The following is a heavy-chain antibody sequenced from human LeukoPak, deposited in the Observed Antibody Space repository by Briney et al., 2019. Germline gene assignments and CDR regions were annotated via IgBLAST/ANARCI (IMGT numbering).Heavy chain of an antibody. CDR3: ATLGHNWNYLNFDY. CDR1: GYTFTSYD. J-gene: IGHJ4*02. CDR2: MNPNSGNT. D-gene: IGHD1-7*01. V-gene: IGHV1-8*01. Sequence: ASVKVSCKASGYTFTSYDINWVRQATGQGLEWMGWMNPNSGNTGYAQKFQGRVTMTEDTSTDTAYMELSSLRSEDTAVYYCATLGHNWNYLNFDYWGQGTLVTVSS.